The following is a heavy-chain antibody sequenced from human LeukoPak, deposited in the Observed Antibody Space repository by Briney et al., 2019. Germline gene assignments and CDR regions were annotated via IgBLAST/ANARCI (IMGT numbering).Heavy chain of an antibody. Sequence: PGRSLRLSCAASGFTFSTCGMHWVRQAPGKGLEWVTFISYDGSNKYYADSVKGRFTISRDNSKNTLYLQMNSLRAEDTAVYYCAKPYANSGYEWGFFDYWGQGTLVTVSS. CDR1: GFTFSTCG. CDR3: AKPYANSGYEWGFFDY. J-gene: IGHJ4*02. D-gene: IGHD5-12*01. V-gene: IGHV3-30*18. CDR2: ISYDGSNK.